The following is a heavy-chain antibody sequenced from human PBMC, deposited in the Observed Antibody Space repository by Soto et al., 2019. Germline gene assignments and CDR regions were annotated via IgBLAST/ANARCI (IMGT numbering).Heavy chain of an antibody. CDR1: GGSFSDYY. CDR3: ARRYGVYFAY. J-gene: IGHJ4*02. V-gene: IGHV4-59*08. D-gene: IGHD4-17*01. Sequence: PSETLSLTCAVYGGSFSDYYWSWIRQPPGKGLEWIGYIYYSGSTNYNPSLKSRVTISVDTSKNQFSLKLSSVTAADTAVYYCARRYGVYFAYWGQGTLVTVSS. CDR2: IYYSGST.